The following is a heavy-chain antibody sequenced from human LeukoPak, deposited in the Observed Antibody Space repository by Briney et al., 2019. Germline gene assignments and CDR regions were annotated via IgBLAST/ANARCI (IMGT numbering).Heavy chain of an antibody. Sequence: ASVKVSCKASGYSFNSYGISWVRQAPGQGLEWMGWINTYKGNTNYAQKFQGRVSMTTDRSTSTAYLELRSLRSDATAVYYCARDQKVGTTATYTPFDPWGQGTLVTVSS. CDR3: ARDQKVGTTATYTPFDP. D-gene: IGHD1-26*01. J-gene: IGHJ5*02. CDR2: INTYKGNT. CDR1: GYSFNSYG. V-gene: IGHV1-18*01.